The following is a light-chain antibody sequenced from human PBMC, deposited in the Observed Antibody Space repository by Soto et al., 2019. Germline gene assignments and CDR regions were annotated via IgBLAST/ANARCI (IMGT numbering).Light chain of an antibody. CDR2: WAS. Sequence: IVMTQSPDSLAVSLGERATINCKFSQSVLYSSNNKNYLAWYQQKPGQPPKLLIYWASTRESGVPDRFSGSGSGTDFTLTISSLQAEDVAVYYCQQYYSTPMYTFGQGTKVDIK. V-gene: IGKV4-1*01. J-gene: IGKJ2*01. CDR1: QSVLYSSNNKNY. CDR3: QQYYSTPMYT.